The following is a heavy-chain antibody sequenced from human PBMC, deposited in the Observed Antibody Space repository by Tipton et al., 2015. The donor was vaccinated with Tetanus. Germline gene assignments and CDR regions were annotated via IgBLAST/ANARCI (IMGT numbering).Heavy chain of an antibody. CDR2: IYYSGTT. Sequence: TLSLTCSVSDGPVSSGGFYWGWVRQVTGKGLEWIGNIYYSGTTYYTPSLRGRLSISVDTSKNQFSLKLTSVTAADSAIYYCVRDQGGGRVVRLNWFDPWGQGTLVTVSS. V-gene: IGHV4-31*03. J-gene: IGHJ5*02. CDR3: VRDQGGGRVVRLNWFDP. CDR1: DGPVSSGGFY. D-gene: IGHD6-6*01.